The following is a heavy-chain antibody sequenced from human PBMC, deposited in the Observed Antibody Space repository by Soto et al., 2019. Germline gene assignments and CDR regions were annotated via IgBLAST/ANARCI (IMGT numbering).Heavy chain of an antibody. CDR2: ISYDGSNK. D-gene: IGHD6-13*01. V-gene: IGHV3-30*18. CDR3: AKDIAWGHSSSGQEY. J-gene: IGHJ1*01. CDR1: GCTFSSYG. Sequence: GGSVRRSCAASGCTFSSYGMHWVRQAPGKGLEWVAVISYDGSNKYYADSVKGRFTISRDNSKNTLYLQMNSLRAEDTAVYYCAKDIAWGHSSSGQEYWGQGTLVTVSS.